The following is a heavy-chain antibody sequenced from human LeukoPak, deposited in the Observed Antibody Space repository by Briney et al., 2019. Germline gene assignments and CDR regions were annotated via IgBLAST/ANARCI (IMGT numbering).Heavy chain of an antibody. Sequence: SETLSLTCTVSGGSISSGTYYWSWIRQPAGKGLEWIGRIHTSGSTNYNPSLKSRVTISVDTSKNQFSLKLSSVTAADTAVYYCARCTMVRGVIIVRFDYWGQGTLVTVSS. CDR1: GGSISSGTYY. D-gene: IGHD3-10*01. J-gene: IGHJ4*02. CDR2: IHTSGST. V-gene: IGHV4-61*02. CDR3: ARCTMVRGVIIVRFDY.